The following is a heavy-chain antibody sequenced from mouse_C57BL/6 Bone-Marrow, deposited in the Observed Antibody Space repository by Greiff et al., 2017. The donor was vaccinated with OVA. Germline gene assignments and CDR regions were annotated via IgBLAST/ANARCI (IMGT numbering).Heavy chain of an antibody. J-gene: IGHJ2*01. V-gene: IGHV1-19*01. Sequence: VQLQQSGPVLVKPGASVKMSCKASGYTFTDYYMNWVKQSHGKSLEWIGVINPYNGGTSYNQKFKGKATLTVDKSSSTAYMELNSLTSEDSEVYYCARWDYESFDYWGQGTTLTVSS. CDR2: INPYNGGT. D-gene: IGHD2-4*01. CDR3: ARWDYESFDY. CDR1: GYTFTDYY.